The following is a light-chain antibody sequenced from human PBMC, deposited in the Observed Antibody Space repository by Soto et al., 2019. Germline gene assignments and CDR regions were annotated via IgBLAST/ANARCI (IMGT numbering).Light chain of an antibody. CDR1: QGISSY. V-gene: IGKV1-8*01. CDR3: QQYYSYPRT. J-gene: IGKJ1*01. CDR2: AAS. Sequence: IRMTQSPSALSASTGDRVTITCRASQGISSYLAWYQQKPGKAPKLLIYAASTLQSGVPSRFSGSGSGTDFTLTISCLQSEDFATYYCQQYYSYPRTFGQGTMV.